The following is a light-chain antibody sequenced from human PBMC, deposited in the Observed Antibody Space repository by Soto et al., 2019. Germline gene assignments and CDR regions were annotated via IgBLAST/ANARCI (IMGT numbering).Light chain of an antibody. CDR3: QQSYSTPIT. V-gene: IGKV1-39*01. CDR2: AAS. CDR1: QSISSY. Sequence: EIQITQSTSSLSGSVGDRVTITCRASQSISSYLNWYQQKPGKAPNLLIYAASSLQSGVPSRFSGSGSGTDFTLTISSLQPEDFATYYCQQSYSTPITFGQGTRLEIK. J-gene: IGKJ5*01.